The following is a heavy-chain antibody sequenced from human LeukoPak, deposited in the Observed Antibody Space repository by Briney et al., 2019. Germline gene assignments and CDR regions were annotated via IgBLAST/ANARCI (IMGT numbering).Heavy chain of an antibody. D-gene: IGHD3-3*01. Sequence: GGSLRLSCAASGFTFTNYAMSWVRQAQGKGLEWVSAISGSGGSTYYADSVKGRFTISRDNSKNTLYLQMNSLRAEDTAVYYCAKGLYDFWSGYSKLDWGQGTLVTVSS. CDR2: ISGSGGST. J-gene: IGHJ4*02. V-gene: IGHV3-23*01. CDR3: AKGLYDFWSGYSKLD. CDR1: GFTFTNYA.